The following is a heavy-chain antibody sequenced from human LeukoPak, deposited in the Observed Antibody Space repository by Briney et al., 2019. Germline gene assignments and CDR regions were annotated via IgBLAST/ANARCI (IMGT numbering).Heavy chain of an antibody. V-gene: IGHV1-2*06. J-gene: IGHJ4*02. D-gene: IGHD6-6*01. CDR1: GYTFTGYS. Sequence: ASVKVSCKAFGYTFTGYSMHWVRQAPGQGLEWMGRINPNSGGTNYAQKFQGRVTMTRDTSISTAYMELSRLRSDDTAVYYCARTRQTTEYSSSFSGPPYYYFDYWGQGTLVTASS. CDR3: ARTRQTTEYSSSFSGPPYYYFDY. CDR2: INPNSGGT.